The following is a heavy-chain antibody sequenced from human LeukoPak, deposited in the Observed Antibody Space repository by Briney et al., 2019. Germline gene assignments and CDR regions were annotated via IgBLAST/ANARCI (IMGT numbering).Heavy chain of an antibody. J-gene: IGHJ4*02. CDR1: GGSFSGYY. D-gene: IGHD6-6*01. V-gene: IGHV4-34*01. Sequence: SETLSLTCAVYGGSFSGYYWSWICQPPGKGLEWIGEINHSGSTNYNPSLKSRVTISGDTSKNQFSLKLSSVPAADTAVYYCARFTKNYSSSSSDYWGQGTLVTVSS. CDR3: ARFTKNYSSSSSDY. CDR2: INHSGST.